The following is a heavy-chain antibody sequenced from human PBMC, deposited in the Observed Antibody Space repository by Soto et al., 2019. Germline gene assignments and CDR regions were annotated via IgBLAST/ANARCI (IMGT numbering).Heavy chain of an antibody. CDR2: IYYSGST. Sequence: SSQTLSLTCTVSGGSISSYYWSWIRQPQGKGLEWIGYIYYSGSTNYNPSLKSRVTISVDTSKNQFSLKLSSVTAADTAVYYCARGFEGFGVHYYYYYMDVWGKGTTVTVSS. D-gene: IGHD3-3*01. V-gene: IGHV4-59*01. CDR3: ARGFEGFGVHYYYYYMDV. J-gene: IGHJ6*03. CDR1: GGSISSYY.